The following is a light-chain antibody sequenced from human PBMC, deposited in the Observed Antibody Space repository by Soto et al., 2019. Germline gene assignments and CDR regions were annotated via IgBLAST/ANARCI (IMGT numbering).Light chain of an antibody. Sequence: EIVMTQSPATLFASPGERATLSCRASQSVSANLAWYQQKPGQAPRLLIYGASTRATGIPARFSGSGSGTEFTLTISSLQSEDFAVYCCQQYNNWPQTFGQGTKVEIK. CDR1: QSVSAN. CDR2: GAS. J-gene: IGKJ1*01. CDR3: QQYNNWPQT. V-gene: IGKV3-15*01.